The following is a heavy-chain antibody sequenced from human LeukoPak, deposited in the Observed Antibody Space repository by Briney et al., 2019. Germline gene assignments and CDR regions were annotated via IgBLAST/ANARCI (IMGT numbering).Heavy chain of an antibody. CDR3: ARTYYYDSSGYYEYYYYYGMDV. CDR2: TNTNTGNP. Sequence: GASVKVSCKASGYTFTSYAMNWVRQAPGQGLEWMGWTNTNTGNPTYAQGFTGRFVFSLDTSVSTAYLQISSLKAEDTAVYYCARTYYYDSSGYYEYYYYYGMDVWGQGTTVTVSS. CDR1: GYTFTSYA. J-gene: IGHJ6*02. D-gene: IGHD3-22*01. V-gene: IGHV7-4-1*02.